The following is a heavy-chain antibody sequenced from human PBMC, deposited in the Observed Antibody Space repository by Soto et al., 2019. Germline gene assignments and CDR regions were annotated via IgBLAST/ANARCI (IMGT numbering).Heavy chain of an antibody. CDR2: ISYDGSNK. CDR1: GFTFSSYA. Sequence: PGGSLRLSCAASGFTFSSYAMHWVRQAPGKGLEWVAVISYDGSNKYYADSMKGRFTISRDNSKNTLYLQMNSLRAEDTAVYYCARVIRRWFGELWGAFDIWGQGTMVTVSS. V-gene: IGHV3-30-3*01. D-gene: IGHD3-10*01. CDR3: ARVIRRWFGELWGAFDI. J-gene: IGHJ3*02.